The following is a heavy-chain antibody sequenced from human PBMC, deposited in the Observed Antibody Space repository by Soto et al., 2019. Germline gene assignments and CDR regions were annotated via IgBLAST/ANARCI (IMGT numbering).Heavy chain of an antibody. CDR3: ARAANYYGRGLSWFDS. Sequence: QVQLVQSGAEVKKPGSSVKVSCRTSGGTFSSSAISWLRRAPGQGLEWMGKVIPMLATSNYAQNFQGRVTITADESTRTAYVEVDSLTSADTAVYYCARAANYYGRGLSWFDSWGQGTLVTVS. V-gene: IGHV1-69*18. D-gene: IGHD3-10*02. CDR2: VIPMLATS. J-gene: IGHJ5*01. CDR1: GGTFSSSA.